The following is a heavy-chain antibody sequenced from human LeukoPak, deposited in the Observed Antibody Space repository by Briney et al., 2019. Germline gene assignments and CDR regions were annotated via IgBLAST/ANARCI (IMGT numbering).Heavy chain of an antibody. CDR3: AREMNEYSYGPLFDY. Sequence: ASVKVSCKASGYTFTRYYMHWVRQAPGQGREWMGRINPSGGSTTYAQKFQGRVTLTRDTSTSIVYMELSSLRSEDTAVYYCAREMNEYSYGPLFDYWGQGTLVTVSS. CDR2: INPSGGST. D-gene: IGHD5-18*01. J-gene: IGHJ4*02. V-gene: IGHV1-46*01. CDR1: GYTFTRYY.